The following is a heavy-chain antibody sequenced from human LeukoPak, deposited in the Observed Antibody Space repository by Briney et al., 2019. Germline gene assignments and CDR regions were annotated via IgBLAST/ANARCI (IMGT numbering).Heavy chain of an antibody. CDR3: ARGPYDYVWGSYRAYFDY. Sequence: ASVKVSCKASGYTFTGYYMHWVRQAPGQGLEWMGWINPNSGGTNYAQKFQGRVTMTRDTSISTAYMELSRLRSDDTAVYYCARGPYDYVWGSYRAYFDYWGQGTLVTVSS. J-gene: IGHJ4*02. V-gene: IGHV1-2*02. D-gene: IGHD3-16*02. CDR1: GYTFTGYY. CDR2: INPNSGGT.